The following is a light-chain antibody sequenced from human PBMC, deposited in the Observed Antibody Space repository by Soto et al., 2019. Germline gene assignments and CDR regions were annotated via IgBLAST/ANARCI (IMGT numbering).Light chain of an antibody. CDR1: SSNIGAGYP. CDR3: QSYDSTLSGLGWV. V-gene: IGLV1-40*03. J-gene: IGLJ3*02. CDR2: G. Sequence: QTVVTQPPSVSGAPGQRVTISCTGSSSNIGAGYPVHWYQQLPGTAPKLLVAGNRPSGVPDRFSVSKSGASASLAITGLQAEDEADYYCQSYDSTLSGLGWVFGGGTKLTVL.